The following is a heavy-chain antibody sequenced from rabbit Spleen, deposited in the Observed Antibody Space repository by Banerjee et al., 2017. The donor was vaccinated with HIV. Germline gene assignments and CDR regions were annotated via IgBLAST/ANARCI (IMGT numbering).Heavy chain of an antibody. D-gene: IGHD8-1*01. CDR2: IYTGRSGST. CDR3: ARDTGSSFSTYGMDL. Sequence: QEQLVESGGGLVQPTGSLTLTCTASGFSFSSGYYMCWVRQAPGKGLEWIACIYTGRSGSTYYASWATGRFTCSKASSTTVTLQMTSLTAADTATYFCARDTGSSFSTYGMDLWGPGTLVTVS. CDR1: GFSFSSGYY. V-gene: IGHV1S45*01. J-gene: IGHJ6*01.